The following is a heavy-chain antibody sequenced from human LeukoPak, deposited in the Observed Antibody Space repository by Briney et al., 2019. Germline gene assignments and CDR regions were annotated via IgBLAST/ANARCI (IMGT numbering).Heavy chain of an antibody. J-gene: IGHJ6*03. CDR1: GYTFTSYG. V-gene: IGHV1-18*01. CDR3: ARYGGTYNWNYYYYYYMDV. CDR2: ISAYNGNT. Sequence: ASVKVSCKASGYTFTSYGISWVRQAPGQGLEWMGWISAYNGNTNYAQKLQGRVTMTTDTSTSTAYMELRSLRPDDTAVYYCARYGGTYNWNYYYYYYMDVWGKGTTVTVSS. D-gene: IGHD1-20*01.